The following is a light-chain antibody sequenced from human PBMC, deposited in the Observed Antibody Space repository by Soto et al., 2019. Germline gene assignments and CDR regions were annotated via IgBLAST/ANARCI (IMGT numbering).Light chain of an antibody. J-gene: IGKJ4*01. CDR2: AAS. CDR3: QQYNSYPRT. V-gene: IGKV1D-16*01. Sequence: DTHMTQSPSSLSASVGDRVTITCRASQGIDRWLAWYQQKPDKAPKFLMHAASTLQSGVPSRFSGNGSGTEFTLTINNLRPEDFATYYCQQYNSYPRTFGGGTKVEIK. CDR1: QGIDRW.